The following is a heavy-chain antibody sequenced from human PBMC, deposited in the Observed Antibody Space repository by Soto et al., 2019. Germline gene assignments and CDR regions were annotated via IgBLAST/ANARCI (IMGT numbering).Heavy chain of an antibody. Sequence: PGGSLRLSCAASGFTFSSYGMHWVRQAPGKGLEWVAVISYDGSNKYYADSVKGRFTISRDNSKNTLYLQMNSLRAEDTAVYYCARDRRAQGLGYYYYYGMDVWGQGTTVTVSS. D-gene: IGHD6-13*01. CDR3: ARDRRAQGLGYYYYYGMDV. CDR1: GFTFSSYG. CDR2: ISYDGSNK. J-gene: IGHJ6*02. V-gene: IGHV3-30*03.